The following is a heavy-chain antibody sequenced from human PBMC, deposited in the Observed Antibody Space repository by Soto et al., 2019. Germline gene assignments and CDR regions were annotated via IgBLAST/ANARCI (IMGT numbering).Heavy chain of an antibody. CDR3: ARCGWELYGCYYYYGMDV. CDR2: LDQSGGT. D-gene: IGHD1-26*01. J-gene: IGHJ6*02. Sequence: SETLSLTCAVVGDSLRGQSWNWIRQSPGKGLEWIGELDQSGGTNYNPSLKSRAIISDDTSKNQFSLTLTSVTAADAAVYYCARCGWELYGCYYYYGMDVWGQGTTVTVSS. V-gene: IGHV4-34*01. CDR1: GDSLRGQS.